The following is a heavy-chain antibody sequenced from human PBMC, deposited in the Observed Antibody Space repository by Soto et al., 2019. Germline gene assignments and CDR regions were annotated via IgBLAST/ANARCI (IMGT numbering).Heavy chain of an antibody. CDR2: IVVGSGNT. CDR3: ASFRRFRFLEWLLYRDYYYGMDV. V-gene: IGHV1-58*01. J-gene: IGHJ6*02. CDR1: GFTFTSSA. Sequence: QMQLVQSGPEVKKPGTSVKVSCKASGFTFTSSAVQWVRQARGQRLEWIGWIVVGSGNTNYAQKFQERVTITRDMSTSTAYMELSSLRSEDTAVYYCASFRRFRFLEWLLYRDYYYGMDVWGQGTTVTVSS. D-gene: IGHD3-3*01.